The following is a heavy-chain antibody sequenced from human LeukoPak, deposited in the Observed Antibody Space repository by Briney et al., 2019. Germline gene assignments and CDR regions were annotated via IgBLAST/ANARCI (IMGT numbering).Heavy chain of an antibody. CDR3: AREGGGRCSGGSCYFYSGMDV. J-gene: IGHJ6*02. CDR2: IYDSGST. V-gene: IGHV4-59*01. Sequence: PSETLSLTCSVSGGSMTNLYWTWIRQPPGKGLEWIGDIYDSGSTRYNTSLESRVTISVDTSKNQFSLKLSSVTAADTAVYYCAREGGGRCSGGSCYFYSGMDVWGQGTTVTVSS. D-gene: IGHD2-15*01. CDR1: GGSMTNLY.